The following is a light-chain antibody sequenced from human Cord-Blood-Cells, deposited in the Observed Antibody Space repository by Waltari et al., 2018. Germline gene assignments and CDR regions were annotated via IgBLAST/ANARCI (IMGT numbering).Light chain of an antibody. Sequence: DIQMTQSPSTLSASVGDRVTITCRASQSISSWLAWYQQKPGKAPKLLIYDAASLESGVPSRFSGSGSVTEFTLTISSLQPDDFATYYCQQYNSYSPYTFGQGTKLAIK. CDR1: QSISSW. CDR3: QQYNSYSPYT. V-gene: IGKV1-5*01. CDR2: DAA. J-gene: IGKJ2*01.